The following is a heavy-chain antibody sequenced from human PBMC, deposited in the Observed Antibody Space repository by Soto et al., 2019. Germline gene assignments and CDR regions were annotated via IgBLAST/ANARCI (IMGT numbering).Heavy chain of an antibody. J-gene: IGHJ4*02. CDR3: ARVPYYDFWSGYSHFDY. CDR2: INSDGSST. D-gene: IGHD3-3*01. CDR1: GFTFSSYW. Sequence: GGSLRLSCAASGFTFSSYWMHWVRQAPGKGLVWVSRINSDGSSTSYADSVKGRFTISRDNAKNTLYLQMNSLRAEDTAVYYCARVPYYDFWSGYSHFDYWGQGTLVTVSS. V-gene: IGHV3-74*01.